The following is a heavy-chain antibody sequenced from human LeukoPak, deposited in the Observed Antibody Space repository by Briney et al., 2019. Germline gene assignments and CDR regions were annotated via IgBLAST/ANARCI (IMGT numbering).Heavy chain of an antibody. V-gene: IGHV3-43*02. CDR1: GFTFYDYA. CDR2: ISGDGGST. D-gene: IGHD4-17*01. J-gene: IGHJ4*02. CDR3: AKEYGDYGYYFDY. Sequence: GGSLRLSXAASGFTFYDYAMHWVRQAPGKGLEWLSLISGDGGSTYYADSVKGRFTISRDNSKNSLYLQMNSLRTEDTALYYCAKEYGDYGYYFDYWGQGTLVTVSS.